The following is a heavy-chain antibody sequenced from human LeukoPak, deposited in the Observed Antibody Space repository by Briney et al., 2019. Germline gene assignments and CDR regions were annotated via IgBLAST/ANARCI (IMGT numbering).Heavy chain of an antibody. J-gene: IGHJ4*02. CDR1: GFTCSSYA. Sequence: QPGGSLRPSYAASGFTCSSYAMSWVRQAPGKGLEWVSAISGSGGSTYYADSVKGRFTISRDNSKNTLYLQMNSLRAEDTAVYYCAKDRRFGELYFDYWGQGTLVTVSS. V-gene: IGHV3-23*01. CDR3: AKDRRFGELYFDY. CDR2: ISGSGGST. D-gene: IGHD3-10*01.